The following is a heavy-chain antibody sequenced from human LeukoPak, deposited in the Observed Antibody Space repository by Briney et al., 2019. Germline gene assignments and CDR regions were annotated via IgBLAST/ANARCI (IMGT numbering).Heavy chain of an antibody. D-gene: IGHD3-9*01. Sequence: PGGSLRLSCAASGFTFDDYGMSWVRQAPGKGLEWVSGINWNGGSTGYADSVKGRFTISRDNAKNSLYLQMNSLRAEDTALYYCAKVFERITISTNWFDPWGQGTLVTVSS. CDR2: INWNGGST. CDR3: AKVFERITISTNWFDP. V-gene: IGHV3-20*04. J-gene: IGHJ5*02. CDR1: GFTFDDYG.